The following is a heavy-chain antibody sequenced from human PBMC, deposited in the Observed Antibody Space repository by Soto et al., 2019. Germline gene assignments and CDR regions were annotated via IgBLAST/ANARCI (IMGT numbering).Heavy chain of an antibody. CDR3: ARGEWELRYPLPYGWFDP. CDR2: IYYSGST. J-gene: IGHJ5*02. Sequence: QVQLQESGPGLVKPSETLSLTCTVSGGSVSSGSYYWSWIRQPPGKGLEWIGYIYYSGSTNYNPXXKSRVTRSVDXXKXQXXLKLSSVTAADTAVYYCARGEWELRYPLPYGWFDPWGQGTLVTVSS. V-gene: IGHV4-61*01. CDR1: GGSVSSGSYY. D-gene: IGHD1-26*01.